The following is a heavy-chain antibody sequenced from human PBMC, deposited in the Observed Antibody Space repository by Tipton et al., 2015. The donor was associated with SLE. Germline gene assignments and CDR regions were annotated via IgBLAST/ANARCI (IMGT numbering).Heavy chain of an antibody. CDR1: GGSFSGYY. D-gene: IGHD5-18*01. J-gene: IGHJ3*01. Sequence: TLSLTCAVYGGSFSGYYWSWIRQPPGKGLEWIGEVNHSGSSNYNPSLKSRVTISVDTSKNQFSLKVNSVTAADTAVYYCAVLPIGLGPLDVWGQGILVTVSS. V-gene: IGHV4-34*01. CDR3: AVLPIGLGPLDV. CDR2: VNHSGSS.